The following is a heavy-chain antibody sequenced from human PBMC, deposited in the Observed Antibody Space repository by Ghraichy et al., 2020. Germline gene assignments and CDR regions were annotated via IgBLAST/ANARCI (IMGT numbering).Heavy chain of an antibody. CDR1: GGSISSGSYY. Sequence: SQTLSLTCTVSGGSISSGSYYWTWIRQPAGKGLEWIGRIFTRGGTNYNPSLKSRVTISLDTSKNQFSLKLNSVTAADTALYYCARERTGEGALDYWGQGTLVTVSS. CDR3: ARERTGEGALDY. CDR2: IFTRGGT. J-gene: IGHJ4*02. V-gene: IGHV4-61*02. D-gene: IGHD1-26*01.